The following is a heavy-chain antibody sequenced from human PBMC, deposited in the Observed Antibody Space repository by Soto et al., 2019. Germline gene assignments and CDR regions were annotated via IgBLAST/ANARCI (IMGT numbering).Heavy chain of an antibody. J-gene: IGHJ2*01. CDR2: IIPIFGTA. D-gene: IGHD3-10*01. CDR3: ARERRGTMADWYFDL. Sequence: QVQLVQSGAEVKKPGSSVKVSCKASGGTFSSYAISWVRQAPGQGLEWMGGIIPIFGTANYAQKFQGRVTITADEYTSTAYMELSSLRSEDTAVYYCARERRGTMADWYFDLWGRGTLVTVSS. CDR1: GGTFSSYA. V-gene: IGHV1-69*12.